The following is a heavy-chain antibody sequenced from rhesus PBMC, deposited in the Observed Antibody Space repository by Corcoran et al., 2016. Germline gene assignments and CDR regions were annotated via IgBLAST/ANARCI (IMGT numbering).Heavy chain of an antibody. J-gene: IGHJ4*01. V-gene: IGHV2S1*01. D-gene: IGHD6-25*01. CDR2: IYWDDDK. CDR3: ARVRTQRQLDGDY. Sequence: QVTLKESGPALVKPTQTLTLTCTFSGFSLSTSGRGVGWIRQPPGKALEWLATIYWDDDKYYSTSLESRLTISKDTSKNQVVLTMTNMDPADTATYYCARVRTQRQLDGDYWGQGVLVTVSS. CDR1: GFSLSTSGRG.